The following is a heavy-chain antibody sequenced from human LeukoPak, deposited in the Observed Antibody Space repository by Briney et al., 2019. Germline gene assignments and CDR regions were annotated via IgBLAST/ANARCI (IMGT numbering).Heavy chain of an antibody. Sequence: SETLSLTCAVSGYSISSGYYWGWIRQPPGKGVEWIGSIYHSGSTYYNPSLKSRVTISVDTSKNQFSLKLSSVTAADTAVYYCARPRSGSYFDYWGQGTLVTVSS. CDR1: GYSISSGYY. CDR3: ARPRSGSYFDY. V-gene: IGHV4-38-2*01. D-gene: IGHD1-26*01. J-gene: IGHJ4*02. CDR2: IYHSGST.